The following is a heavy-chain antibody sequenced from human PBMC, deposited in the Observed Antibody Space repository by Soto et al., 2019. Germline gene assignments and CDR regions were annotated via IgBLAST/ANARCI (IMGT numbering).Heavy chain of an antibody. CDR2: ISAYNGNT. CDR3: ARKTGTIRTNWFDP. V-gene: IGHV1-18*01. J-gene: IGHJ5*02. D-gene: IGHD1-1*01. CDR1: GYTFTSYG. Sequence: SVKVSCKASGYTFTSYGISVVRQAPGQGLEWMGWISAYNGNTNYAQKLQGRVTMTTDTSTSTAYMELRSLRSDDTAVYYCARKTGTIRTNWFDPWGQGTLVTVSS.